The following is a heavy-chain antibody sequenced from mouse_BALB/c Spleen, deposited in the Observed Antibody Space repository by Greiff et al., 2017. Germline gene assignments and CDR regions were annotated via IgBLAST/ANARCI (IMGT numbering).Heavy chain of an antibody. CDR2: ISSGGST. J-gene: IGHJ3*01. V-gene: IGHV5-6-5*01. CDR3: ARAQYGNPWFAY. CDR1: GFTFSSYA. D-gene: IGHD2-10*02. Sequence: EVMLVESGGGLVKPGGSLKLSCAASGFTFSSYAMSWVRQTPEKRLEWVASISSGGSTYYPDSVKGRFTISRDNARNILYLQMSSLRSEDTAMYYCARAQYGNPWFAYWGQGTLVTVSA.